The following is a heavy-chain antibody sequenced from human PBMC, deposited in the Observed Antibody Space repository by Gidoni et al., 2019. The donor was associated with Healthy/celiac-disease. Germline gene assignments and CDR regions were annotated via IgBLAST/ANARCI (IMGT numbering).Heavy chain of an antibody. V-gene: IGHV1-69*06. CDR3: ARDRGVVVVPAATFHYYYGMDV. CDR1: GGTFSSYA. J-gene: IGHJ6*02. D-gene: IGHD2-2*01. Sequence: QVQLVQSGAEVKKPGSSVKVSCKASGGTFSSYAISWVRQAPGQGLEWMGGIIPIFGTANYAQKFQGRVTITADKSTSTAYMELSSLRSEDTAVYYCARDRGVVVVPAATFHYYYGMDVWGQGTTVTVSS. CDR2: IIPIFGTA.